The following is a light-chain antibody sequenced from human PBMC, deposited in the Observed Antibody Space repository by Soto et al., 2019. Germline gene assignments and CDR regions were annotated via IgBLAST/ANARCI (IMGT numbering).Light chain of an antibody. Sequence: QSALTQPASVSGSPGQSITISCTGTSSDVGSSNLVSWYQQYSGKAPKLMIYEASKRPSGVSNRFSGSKSGNTASPTISGLQAEDEADYFCCSYADRNTRVFGSGTKLTVL. V-gene: IGLV2-23*01. CDR3: CSYADRNTRV. J-gene: IGLJ1*01. CDR2: EAS. CDR1: SSDVGSSNL.